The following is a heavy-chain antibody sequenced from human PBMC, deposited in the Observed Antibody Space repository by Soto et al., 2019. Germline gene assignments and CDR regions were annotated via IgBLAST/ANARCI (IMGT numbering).Heavy chain of an antibody. V-gene: IGHV4-59*01. CDR2: IYYSGST. J-gene: IGHJ5*02. D-gene: IGHD5-12*01. CDR3: ARGIVATIDWFDP. CDR1: GGSISSYY. Sequence: PSETLSLTCTVSGGSISSYYWSWIRQPPGKGLEWIGYIYYSGSTNYNPSLKSRVTISVDTSKNQFSLKLSSVTAAGTAVYYCARGIVATIDWFDPWGQGTLVTVSS.